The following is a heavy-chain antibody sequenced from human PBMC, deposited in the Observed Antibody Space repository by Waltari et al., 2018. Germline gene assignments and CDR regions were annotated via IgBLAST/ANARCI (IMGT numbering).Heavy chain of an antibody. CDR2: IIPVCNTP. CDR3: ARGFSDGTGYYYHYFHF. D-gene: IGHD3-22*01. J-gene: IGHJ4*02. V-gene: IGHV1-69*01. CDR1: GGPFSTYS. Sequence: QVQLVQSGAELKKPGSSVKVSCKASGGPFSTYSLNWVRQAPGQGLEWLGGIIPVCNTPKSAQKLQDRVTITADESTNTAYMELSSLTSEDTAVYYCARGFSDGTGYYYHYFHFWGQGTLVTVSS.